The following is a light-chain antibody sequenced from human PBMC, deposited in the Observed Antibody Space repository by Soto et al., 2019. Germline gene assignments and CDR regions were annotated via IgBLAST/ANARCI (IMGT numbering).Light chain of an antibody. CDR2: GAS. J-gene: IGKJ3*01. CDR1: QSVSSSY. V-gene: IGKV3-20*01. CDR3: QQYGSSPRFT. Sequence: EIVLTQSPGTLSLSPGERATLSCRASQSVSSSYLAWYQQKPGQAPRLLIYGASSRATGIPDRFTGSGSGTDFTLTISRLEPEDFAVYYGQQYGSSPRFTFGPGTKVDSK.